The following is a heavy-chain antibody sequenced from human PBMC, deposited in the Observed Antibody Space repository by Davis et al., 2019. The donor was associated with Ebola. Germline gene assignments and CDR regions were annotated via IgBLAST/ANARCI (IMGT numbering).Heavy chain of an antibody. Sequence: SETLSLTCAVYGGSFSGYYWSWIRQPPGKGLEWIGYIYYSGSTNYNPSLKSRVTISVDTSKNQFSLKLSSVTAADTAVYYCARFPGRGYYYYGMDVWGQGTTVTVSS. V-gene: IGHV4-59*01. CDR2: IYYSGST. CDR1: GGSFSGYY. CDR3: ARFPGRGYYYYGMDV. J-gene: IGHJ6*02. D-gene: IGHD1-14*01.